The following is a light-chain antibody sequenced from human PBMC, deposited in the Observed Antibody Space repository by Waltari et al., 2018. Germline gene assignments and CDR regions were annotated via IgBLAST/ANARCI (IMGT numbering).Light chain of an antibody. Sequence: QSALTQPASVSGSPGQSITISCTGTSSDVGGYNYVSWYQQHPGKAPKLMIYDVSNRPSGVSNRFAGSTSGNTASLTISGLQAEDDADYYCSSYTSSSTLYVFGTGTKVTVL. CDR1: SSDVGGYNY. CDR2: DVS. V-gene: IGLV2-14*01. CDR3: SSYTSSSTLYV. J-gene: IGLJ1*01.